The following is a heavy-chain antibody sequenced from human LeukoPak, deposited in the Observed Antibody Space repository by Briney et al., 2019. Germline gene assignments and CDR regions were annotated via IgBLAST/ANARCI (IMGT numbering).Heavy chain of an antibody. CDR1: GGSISSYY. Sequence: SSETLSLTCTVSGGSISSYYWSWIRQPPGKGLEWIGYIYYSGSTNYNPSLKSRVTISVDTSKNQFSLKLSSVTPEDTAVYYCAREGSDGYLFDYWGQGSLVIVSS. CDR3: AREGSDGYLFDY. V-gene: IGHV4-59*12. CDR2: IYYSGST. J-gene: IGHJ4*02. D-gene: IGHD3-16*01.